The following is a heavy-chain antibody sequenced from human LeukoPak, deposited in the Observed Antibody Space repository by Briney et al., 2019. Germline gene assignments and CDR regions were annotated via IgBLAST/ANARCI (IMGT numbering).Heavy chain of an antibody. CDR1: GFTFSSYG. D-gene: IGHD3-9*01. Sequence: PGGSLRLPCAASGFTFSSYGMHWVRQAPGKGLEWVAVIWYDGSNKYYADSVKGRFTISRDNSKNTLYLQMNSLRAEDTAVYYCARDRTAGRYFDWGYFDYWGQGTLVTVSS. CDR2: IWYDGSNK. V-gene: IGHV3-33*01. J-gene: IGHJ4*02. CDR3: ARDRTAGRYFDWGYFDY.